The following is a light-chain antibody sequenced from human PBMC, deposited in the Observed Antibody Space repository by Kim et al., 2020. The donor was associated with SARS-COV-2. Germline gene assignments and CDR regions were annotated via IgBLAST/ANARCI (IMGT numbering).Light chain of an antibody. J-gene: IGLJ3*02. CDR1: SSDVGKYNL. CDR2: EVT. CDR3: CSYAGGTTV. V-gene: IGLV2-23*02. Sequence: QSALTQPASVSGSPGQSITISCTGTSSDVGKYNLVSWFQQHPGKAPKLMIYEVTQRPSGVSNRFSGSKSGNTASLTISGLQAEDEADYHCCSYAGGTTVFGGGTQLTVL.